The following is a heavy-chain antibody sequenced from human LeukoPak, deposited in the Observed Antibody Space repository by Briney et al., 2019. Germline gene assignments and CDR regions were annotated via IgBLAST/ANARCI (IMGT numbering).Heavy chain of an antibody. V-gene: IGHV1-46*01. J-gene: IGHJ3*02. CDR3: ARGTFTYYDILTGSLGAFDI. Sequence: ASVKVSCKASGYTFTSYYMHWVRQAPGQGLEWMGIINPSGGSTSYAQKFQGRVTMTRDTSISTAYMELSRLRSDDTAVYYCARGTFTYYDILTGSLGAFDIWGQGTMVTVSS. CDR1: GYTFTSYY. D-gene: IGHD3-9*01. CDR2: INPSGGST.